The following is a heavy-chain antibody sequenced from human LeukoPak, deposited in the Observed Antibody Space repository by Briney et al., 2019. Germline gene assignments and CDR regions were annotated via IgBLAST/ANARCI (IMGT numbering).Heavy chain of an antibody. Sequence: PGGSLRLSCAASGFTFSSYAMSWVRQAPGKGLEWVSTIRFSDDTTYYADSVKGRFTVSRDNAKNSLYLQMNSLRAEDTGVYYCARDLQQLALWGQGTLVTVSS. CDR1: GFTFSSYA. D-gene: IGHD6-13*01. CDR3: ARDLQQLAL. J-gene: IGHJ4*02. V-gene: IGHV3-23*01. CDR2: IRFSDDTT.